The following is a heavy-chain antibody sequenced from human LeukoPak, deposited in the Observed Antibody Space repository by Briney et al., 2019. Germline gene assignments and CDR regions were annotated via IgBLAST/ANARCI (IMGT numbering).Heavy chain of an antibody. D-gene: IGHD3-16*02. J-gene: IGHJ4*02. Sequence: PGESLRLSCVASGXSISGQWMNWVRQAPGQGLEWVANIKHDGSEEYYVDSVKGRFTISRDDGRNSVSLQMNSVRAEDTAVYYCGYTNNFYHWGQGTLVVVSS. V-gene: IGHV3-7*01. CDR1: GXSISGQW. CDR2: IKHDGSEE. CDR3: GYTNNFYH.